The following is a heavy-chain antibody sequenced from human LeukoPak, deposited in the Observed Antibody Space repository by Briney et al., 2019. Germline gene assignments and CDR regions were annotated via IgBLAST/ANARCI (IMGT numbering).Heavy chain of an antibody. V-gene: IGHV3-21*01. J-gene: IGHJ4*02. CDR2: ISSSSSYI. CDR1: EFTFSSYS. CDR3: ARGRGWYQGDY. D-gene: IGHD6-19*01. Sequence: PGGSLRLSCAASEFTFSSYSMNWVRQAPGKGLEWVSSISSSSSYIYYGDSVKGRFTISRDNAKNSLYLQMNSLRAEDTAVYYCARGRGWYQGDYWGQGTLVTVSS.